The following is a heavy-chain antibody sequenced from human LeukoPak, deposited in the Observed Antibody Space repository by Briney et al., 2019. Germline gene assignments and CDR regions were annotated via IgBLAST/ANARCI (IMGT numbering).Heavy chain of an antibody. CDR1: GDSISSSSHY. D-gene: IGHD1-26*01. CDR2: VFYSGST. V-gene: IGHV4-39*07. J-gene: IGHJ3*02. CDR3: ARDHMDPRLGAFDM. Sequence: PSDTLSLTCSVSGDSISSSSHYWAWLRLPPGKALEWIGHVFYSGSTEYNPSLRSRVTISVDRSKNQFSLKLRSMTAADTAVYYCARDHMDPRLGAFDMWGQGTMVRVSS.